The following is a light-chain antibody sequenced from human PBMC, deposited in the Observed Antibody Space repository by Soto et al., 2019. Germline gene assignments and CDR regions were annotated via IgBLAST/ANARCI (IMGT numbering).Light chain of an antibody. Sequence: DIQMTQSPSSLSASVGDRVTITCRASQSISGYLNWYQQKPGRAPELLIYAASNLQSGVPSRFSGSGSGTDFTLTISSLQPEDFATYYCQQSYSTPPTFGQGTKVDIK. V-gene: IGKV1-39*01. CDR1: QSISGY. CDR2: AAS. J-gene: IGKJ1*01. CDR3: QQSYSTPPT.